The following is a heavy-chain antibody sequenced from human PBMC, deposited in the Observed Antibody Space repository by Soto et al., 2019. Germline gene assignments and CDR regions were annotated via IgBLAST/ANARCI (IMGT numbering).Heavy chain of an antibody. CDR1: GFTFSSYS. D-gene: IGHD2-15*01. Sequence: EVQLVESGGGLVQPGGSLRLSCAASGFTFSSYSMNWVRQAPGKGLEWVSYISSSSSIIYYADSVRGRFTISRDNAKNSLYLQMNSLRDEDTAVYYWAGCSGGSCHYYYAMDGWGQGTTVTVSS. CDR2: ISSSSSII. J-gene: IGHJ6*02. V-gene: IGHV3-48*02. CDR3: AGCSGGSCHYYYAMDG.